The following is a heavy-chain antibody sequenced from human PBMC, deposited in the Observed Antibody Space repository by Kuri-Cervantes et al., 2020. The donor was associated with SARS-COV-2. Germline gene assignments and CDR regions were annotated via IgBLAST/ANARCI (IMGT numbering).Heavy chain of an antibody. Sequence: LRLSCTVSFGSISSGHYYWNWIRQPAGKGLEWIGYIHTSGSTKYNPSLKSRVTISVDTSKNQLSLELTSVTASDTAVYYCARDLAPVAGTTSDNWGQGTLVTVSS. CDR3: ARDLAPVAGTTSDN. D-gene: IGHD6-19*01. J-gene: IGHJ4*02. CDR2: IHTSGST. V-gene: IGHV4-61*09. CDR1: FGSISSGHYY.